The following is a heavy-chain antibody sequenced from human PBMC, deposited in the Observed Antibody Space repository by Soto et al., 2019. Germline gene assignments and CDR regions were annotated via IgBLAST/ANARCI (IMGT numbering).Heavy chain of an antibody. CDR3: ARDVSSGYHRFDF. J-gene: IGHJ4*02. CDR1: RYTFTSYA. V-gene: IGHV1-3*01. Sequence: RASVKVSCKASRYTFTSYAIHWVRQAPGQRLEWMGWINAGNGNTKYSQKFRGRFTITRDTSASTAYMELSGLRSEDTALYYCARDVSSGYHRFDFWGQGTQVTVSS. CDR2: INAGNGNT. D-gene: IGHD3-22*01.